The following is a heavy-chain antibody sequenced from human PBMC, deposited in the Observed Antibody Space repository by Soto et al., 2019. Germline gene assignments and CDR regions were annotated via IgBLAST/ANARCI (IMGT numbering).Heavy chain of an antibody. V-gene: IGHV3-23*01. Sequence: PGGSLRLSCAASGVTFTSYAMTWVRQFPGEGLQWVSSISKSGDSTYYADSVKGRFTTSRDNSKNTLYLQMNSLRAEDTAIYYCAKGSFGFDYWGQGTLVTVSS. CDR3: AKGSFGFDY. J-gene: IGHJ4*02. D-gene: IGHD3-10*01. CDR1: GVTFTSYA. CDR2: ISKSGDST.